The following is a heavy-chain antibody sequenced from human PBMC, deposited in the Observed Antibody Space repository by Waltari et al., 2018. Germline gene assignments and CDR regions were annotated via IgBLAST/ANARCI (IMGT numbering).Heavy chain of an antibody. Sequence: QVQLQESGPGLVKPSETLSLTCTASGGSISSYYWRWIRQPPGKGLEWIVYIYYSGSTNYTPSLKSRVTMSVDTSKNQFSLKLSSVTAADTAVYYCARVSTPPGRYYIEGPDYWGQGTLVTVSS. CDR3: ARVSTPPGRYYIEGPDY. CDR2: IYYSGST. D-gene: IGHD1-26*01. CDR1: GGSISSYY. J-gene: IGHJ4*02. V-gene: IGHV4-59*01.